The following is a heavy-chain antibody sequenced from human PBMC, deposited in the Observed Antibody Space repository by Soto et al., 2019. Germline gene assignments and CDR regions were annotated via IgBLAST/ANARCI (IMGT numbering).Heavy chain of an antibody. Sequence: TSETLSLTCTVSGGSISSYYWSWIRQPPGKGLEWIGYIYYSGSTNYNPSLKSRVTISVDTSKNQFSLKLSSVTAADTAVYYCARVAYCSGGSCYSGIEFDYWGQGTLVTVSS. CDR3: ARVAYCSGGSCYSGIEFDY. CDR2: IYYSGST. J-gene: IGHJ4*02. V-gene: IGHV4-59*01. D-gene: IGHD2-15*01. CDR1: GGSISSYY.